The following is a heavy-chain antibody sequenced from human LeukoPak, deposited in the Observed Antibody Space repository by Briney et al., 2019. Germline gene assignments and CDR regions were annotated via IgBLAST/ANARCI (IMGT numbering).Heavy chain of an antibody. CDR2: IGGSAAST. D-gene: IGHD3-16*01. CDR3: VRDRGPYVGIGNNWLDP. Sequence: GGSLRLSCAASGFNCRLFAMNWVRQAPGKGLEWVSGIGGSAASTFYADSVKGRFTISRDNSENTLYLEMNSLTVEDTAIYYCVRDRGPYVGIGNNWLDPWGQGTLVTVSS. CDR1: GFNCRLFA. V-gene: IGHV3-23*01. J-gene: IGHJ5*02.